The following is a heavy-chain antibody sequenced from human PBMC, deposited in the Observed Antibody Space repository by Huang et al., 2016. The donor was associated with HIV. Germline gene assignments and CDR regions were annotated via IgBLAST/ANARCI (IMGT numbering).Heavy chain of an antibody. Sequence: EVQLLESGGGLVQPGGSLRLSCAASGFTFIDFAMIWVRHGPGKGLEWVVAMRGRGHSAYYADSVKGRFTSARDNSKNTLYLQMNKLRVEDTAVYFCAKDPSSPYGDSYFEQWGQGTLVTVSP. V-gene: IGHV3-23*01. CDR1: GFTFIDFA. CDR2: MRGRGHSA. D-gene: IGHD4-17*01. CDR3: AKDPSSPYGDSYFEQ. J-gene: IGHJ4*02.